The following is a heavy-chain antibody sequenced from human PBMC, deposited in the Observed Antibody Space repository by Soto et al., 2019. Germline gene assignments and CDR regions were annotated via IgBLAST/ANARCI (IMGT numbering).Heavy chain of an antibody. V-gene: IGHV3-11*01. J-gene: IGHJ3*02. CDR1: GFTFSDYY. CDR2: ISSSGSTI. Sequence: GGSLRLSCAASGFTFSDYYMTWIRQAPGKGLEWVSYISSSGSTIYYADSVKGRFTISRDNAKNSLYLQMNSLRAEDTAVYYCARESVTGDAFDIWGQGTMVTVSS. CDR3: ARESVTGDAFDI. D-gene: IGHD1-26*01.